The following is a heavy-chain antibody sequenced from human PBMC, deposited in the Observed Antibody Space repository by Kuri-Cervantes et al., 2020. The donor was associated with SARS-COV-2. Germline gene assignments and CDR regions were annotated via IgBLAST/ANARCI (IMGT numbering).Heavy chain of an antibody. D-gene: IGHD1-26*01. CDR2: IYHSGST. J-gene: IGHJ4*02. CDR3: ARLIMRELVWDY. CDR1: GGSISSGGYS. Sequence: SQTLSLTCAVSGGSISSGGYSWSWIRQPPGKGLEWIGYIYHSGSTYYNPSLKSRVTISVDRSKNQFSLKLSSVTAADTAVYYCARLIMRELVWDYWGQGTLVTVSS. V-gene: IGHV4-30-2*01.